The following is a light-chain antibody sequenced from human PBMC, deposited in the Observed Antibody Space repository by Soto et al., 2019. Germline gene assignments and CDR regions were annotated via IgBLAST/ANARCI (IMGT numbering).Light chain of an antibody. V-gene: IGKV3-15*01. CDR3: QQSNNWPPLT. Sequence: EIALTQSPATLSVSPGERATLTCRASQSVSSNLAWYQQKPGQPPRLLIYGVSTRATGVPARFSGSGSETDFSLTISSLQIEDFALYYCQQSNNWPPLTFGGGTKVDI. CDR2: GVS. J-gene: IGKJ4*01. CDR1: QSVSSN.